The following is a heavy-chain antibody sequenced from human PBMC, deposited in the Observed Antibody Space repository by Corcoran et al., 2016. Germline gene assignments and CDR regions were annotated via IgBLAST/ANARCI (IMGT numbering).Heavy chain of an antibody. V-gene: IGHV1-46*01. CDR2: INPSGGST. CDR1: GYTFTSYY. Sequence: QVQLVQSGAEVKKPGASVKVSCKASGYTFTSYYMHWVRQAPGQGLEWMGIINPSGGSTSYAQKFQGRVTMTRDTSTGTVYMELSSLRSEDTAVYYCARGRDYDILTGYYGHAFDIWGQGTMVTVSS. J-gene: IGHJ3*02. CDR3: ARGRDYDILTGYYGHAFDI. D-gene: IGHD3-9*01.